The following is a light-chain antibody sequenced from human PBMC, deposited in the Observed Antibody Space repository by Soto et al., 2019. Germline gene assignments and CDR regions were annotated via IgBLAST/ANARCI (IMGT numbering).Light chain of an antibody. V-gene: IGKV1-5*01. Sequence: DIQMTQSPSTLSASVGDRVTITCRASQSIDIWLAWYQQKPGKAPKLLIYEASSLESGVPSRFSGSGSGTEFTLTISSLQPDDFSTYYCQQYDHHFGQGTKLEIK. J-gene: IGKJ2*01. CDR2: EAS. CDR1: QSIDIW. CDR3: QQYDHH.